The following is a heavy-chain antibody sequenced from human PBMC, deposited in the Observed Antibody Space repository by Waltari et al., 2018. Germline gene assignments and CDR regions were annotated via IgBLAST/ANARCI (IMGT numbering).Heavy chain of an antibody. CDR3: ARGSAGYVRVWDL. J-gene: IGHJ5*02. D-gene: IGHD2-2*01. Sequence: EAQLMESGGGLVKPGGSVCPSCPASGFHFPGHWSTWVRRAPGKGLEWVANIKWDGSATWYAESLSGRFIISRDNARNSLLLQINSPSAEDTAIYYCARGSAGYVRVWDLWGQGTSVTVSS. CDR1: GFHFPGHW. CDR2: IKWDGSAT. V-gene: IGHV3-7*03.